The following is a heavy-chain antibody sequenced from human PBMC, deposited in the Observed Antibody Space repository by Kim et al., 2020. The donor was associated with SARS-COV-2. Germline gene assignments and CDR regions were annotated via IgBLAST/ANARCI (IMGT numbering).Heavy chain of an antibody. CDR3: AIFPQWLGYYYYYYGMDV. V-gene: IGHV3-30*03. J-gene: IGHJ6*01. CDR2: ISHDGSNK. Sequence: GGSLRLSCAASGFTFSSYGMHWVRQAPGKGLEWVAAISHDGSNKYYADSVKGRFTISRDNSKNTLYLQMNSLRAEDTAVYYCAIFPQWLGYYYYYYGMDV. CDR1: GFTFSSYG. D-gene: IGHD6-19*01.